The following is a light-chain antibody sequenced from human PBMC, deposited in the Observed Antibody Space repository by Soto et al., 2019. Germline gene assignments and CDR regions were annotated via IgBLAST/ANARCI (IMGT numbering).Light chain of an antibody. CDR2: KAS. V-gene: IGKV1-5*03. J-gene: IGKJ1*01. CDR3: QQYDNDSWT. Sequence: DIQMTQSPSTLSASVGDRVIITCRASQSISSWLAWYQQKPGKAPNLLIYKASTLKSGVPSRFSGSGSGTEFTLTISSLQPDEFATYYCQQYDNDSWTFGQGTKVEIK. CDR1: QSISSW.